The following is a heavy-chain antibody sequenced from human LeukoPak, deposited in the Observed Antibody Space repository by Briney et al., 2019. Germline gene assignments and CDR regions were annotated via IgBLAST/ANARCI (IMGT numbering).Heavy chain of an antibody. CDR1: GGTFSSYA. CDR3: ARDEGARRGYSYAVFDY. Sequence: ASVKVSCKASGGTFSSYAISWVRRAPGQGLEWMGGIIPIFGTANYAQKFQGRVTITADESTSTAYMELSSLRSEDTAVYYCARDEGARRGYSYAVFDYWGQGTLVTVSS. V-gene: IGHV1-69*13. CDR2: IIPIFGTA. J-gene: IGHJ4*02. D-gene: IGHD5-18*01.